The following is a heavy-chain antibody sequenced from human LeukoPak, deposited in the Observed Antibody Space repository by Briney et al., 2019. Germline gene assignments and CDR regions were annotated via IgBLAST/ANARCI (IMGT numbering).Heavy chain of an antibody. Sequence: GGSLRLSCAASGFTFSSYAMHWVRQAPGKGLEWVAVISYDGSNKYYADSVKGRFTISRDNSKNTLYLQMNSLRAEDTAVYYCARDRRHSSGWYSFPDYWGQGTLVTVSS. V-gene: IGHV3-30*04. D-gene: IGHD6-19*01. CDR3: ARDRRHSSGWYSFPDY. CDR1: GFTFSSYA. CDR2: ISYDGSNK. J-gene: IGHJ4*02.